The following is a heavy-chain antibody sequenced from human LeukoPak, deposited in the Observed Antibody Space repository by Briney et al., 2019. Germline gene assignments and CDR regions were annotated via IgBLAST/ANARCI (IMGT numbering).Heavy chain of an antibody. CDR1: GFTFSSYG. CDR3: ARDFMVRGVAVDY. J-gene: IGHJ4*02. CDR2: IWYDGSNK. D-gene: IGHD3-10*01. V-gene: IGHV3-33*01. Sequence: GGSLRLSCAASGFTFSSYGMHWVRQAPGKGLEWVAVIWYDGSNKYYADSVKGRFTISRDNSKNTLYLQMNSLRAEDTAVYYCARDFMVRGVAVDYWGQGTLVTVSS.